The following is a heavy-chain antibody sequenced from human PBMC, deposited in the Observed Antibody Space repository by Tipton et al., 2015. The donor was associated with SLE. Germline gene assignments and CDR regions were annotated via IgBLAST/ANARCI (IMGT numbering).Heavy chain of an antibody. J-gene: IGHJ5*02. CDR3: ARDRGWSEDNWFDP. D-gene: IGHD6-19*01. CDR2: IYHSGST. Sequence: TLSLTCAVSGGSISSGGYSWSWIRQPPGKGLEWIGYIYHSGSTYYNPSLKSRVTISVDRSKNQFSLKLSSVTAADTAVYYCARDRGWSEDNWFDPWGQGTLVTVSS. CDR1: GGSISSGGYS. V-gene: IGHV4-30-2*01.